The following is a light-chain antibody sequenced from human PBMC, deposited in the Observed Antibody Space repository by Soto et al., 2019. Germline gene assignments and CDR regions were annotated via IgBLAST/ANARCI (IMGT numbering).Light chain of an antibody. CDR3: QQYGSSPKT. Sequence: EIVLTQSPGTLSLSPGERASLSCRASQSVSSEKLAWYQQKPGQAPRLLIFGASGRATGIPERFSGSGSGTDFSLTISRLEPEDSAVYYCQQYGSSPKTFGQGTKVDI. V-gene: IGKV3-20*01. CDR2: GAS. CDR1: QSVSSEK. J-gene: IGKJ1*01.